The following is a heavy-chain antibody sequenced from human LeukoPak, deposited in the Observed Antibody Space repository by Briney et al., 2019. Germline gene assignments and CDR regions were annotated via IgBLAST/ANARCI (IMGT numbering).Heavy chain of an antibody. J-gene: IGHJ4*02. D-gene: IGHD2-2*01. V-gene: IGHV4-34*01. CDR1: GGSFSGYY. Sequence: SETLSLTCAVYGGSFSGYYWSWIRQPPGKGLEWIGEINHSGSTNYNPSLKSRVTISVDTSKNQFSLKLSSVTAADTAVYYCARRGVTHLGYCSSTSCHTFDYWGQGTLVTVSS. CDR3: ARRGVTHLGYCSSTSCHTFDY. CDR2: INHSGST.